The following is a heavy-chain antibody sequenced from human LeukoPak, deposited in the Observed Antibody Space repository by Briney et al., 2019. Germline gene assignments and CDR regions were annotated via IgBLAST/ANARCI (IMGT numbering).Heavy chain of an antibody. CDR2: IYYSGST. Sequence: SETLSLTCTVSGGSISSYYWSWIRQPPGKGLEWIGYIYYSGSTNYNPSLKSRVTISVDTSKKQFSLKLSSVTAADTAVYYCARDQQRVFGVYGMDVWGQGTTVTVSS. CDR3: ARDQQRVFGVYGMDV. CDR1: GGSISSYY. J-gene: IGHJ6*02. D-gene: IGHD3-10*01. V-gene: IGHV4-59*01.